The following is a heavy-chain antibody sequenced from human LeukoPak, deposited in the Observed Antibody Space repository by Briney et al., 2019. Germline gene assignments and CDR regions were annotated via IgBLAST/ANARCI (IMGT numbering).Heavy chain of an antibody. D-gene: IGHD1-1*01. CDR3: ARGGIAGTTSGNWFDP. CDR2: INPNSGGT. CDR1: GYTFTGYY. Sequence: ASVKVSCKASGYTFTGYYMHWVRQAPGQGLEWMGWINPNSGGTNYAQKFQGRVTMTRDTSISTAYMELSRLRSDDTAVYYCARGGIAGTTSGNWFDPWGQGTLVTVSS. V-gene: IGHV1-2*02. J-gene: IGHJ5*02.